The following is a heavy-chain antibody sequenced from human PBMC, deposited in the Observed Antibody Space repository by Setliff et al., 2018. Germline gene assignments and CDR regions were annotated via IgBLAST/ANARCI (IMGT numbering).Heavy chain of an antibody. J-gene: IGHJ5*02. V-gene: IGHV4-4*02. CDR2: IYLGGSP. CDR3: ARNWHWGFDP. D-gene: IGHD1-7*01. CDR1: GDSLDTDIW. Sequence: LSLTCTVSGDSLDTDIWWSWVRQSPGKGLEWIGEIYLGGSPTYNPSLKSRVTISIYKSKNQLSLDLTSVTAADTAVYYCARNWHWGFDPWGRGALVTVSS.